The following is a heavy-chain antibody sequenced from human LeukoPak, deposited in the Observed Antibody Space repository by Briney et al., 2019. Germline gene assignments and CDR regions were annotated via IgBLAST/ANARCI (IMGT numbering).Heavy chain of an antibody. D-gene: IGHD4-17*01. Sequence: ASVKVSCKASGGTFSSYAISWVRQAPGQGLEWMGGIIPIFGTANYAQKFQGRVTITTDESTSTAYMELSSLRSEDTAVYYCARVGEYGDYEGYWFDPWGQGTLVTVSS. CDR1: GGTFSSYA. CDR2: IIPIFGTA. CDR3: ARVGEYGDYEGYWFDP. J-gene: IGHJ5*02. V-gene: IGHV1-69*05.